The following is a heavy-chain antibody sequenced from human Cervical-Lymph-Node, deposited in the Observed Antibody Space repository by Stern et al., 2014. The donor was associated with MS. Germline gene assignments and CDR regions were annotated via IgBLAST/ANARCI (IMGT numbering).Heavy chain of an antibody. Sequence: QVQLQESGPGLVKPSETLSLTCTVSGGSISGGDSYSWSWIRQPAGKGLQWIGRISATGGTIYNPSLTSRVTVSVDTSKNQFSLKLTSVTAADTAVYYCARDRFNSGWFLDHWGQGALVTVSS. D-gene: IGHD6-19*01. CDR3: ARDRFNSGWFLDH. CDR1: GGSISGGDSYS. CDR2: ISATGGT. V-gene: IGHV4-61*02. J-gene: IGHJ4*02.